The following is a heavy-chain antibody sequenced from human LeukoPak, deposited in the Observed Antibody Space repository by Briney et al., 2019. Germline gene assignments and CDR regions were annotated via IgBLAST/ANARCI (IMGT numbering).Heavy chain of an antibody. CDR2: ISSCNSTI. CDR1: GFTFSDYS. CDR3: ATLHQKWEGGS. Sequence: PGGSLTLSCAASGFTFSDYSMNWVRQAPAKGLEWVSYISSCNSTIYYADSAKGRFTIYRDDAKTSLFLQMNSLRDEDTAVYYCATLHQKWEGGSWGQGTLVTVSS. J-gene: IGHJ4*02. D-gene: IGHD1-26*01. V-gene: IGHV3-48*02.